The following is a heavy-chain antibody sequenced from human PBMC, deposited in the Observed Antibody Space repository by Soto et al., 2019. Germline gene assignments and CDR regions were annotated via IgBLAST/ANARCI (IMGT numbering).Heavy chain of an antibody. J-gene: IGHJ4*02. Sequence: ASVKVSCKTSGYSFTDYKLHWVRQAPGQGLEWMGWVDPNGGGSNSAQKFQGSVTMTWDTSITTAYLDLTRLTTNDTATYFCATAMEYRDFRRFDFWGQGTLVTVSS. D-gene: IGHD2-2*01. V-gene: IGHV1-2*04. CDR1: GYSFTDYK. CDR3: ATAMEYRDFRRFDF. CDR2: VDPNGGGS.